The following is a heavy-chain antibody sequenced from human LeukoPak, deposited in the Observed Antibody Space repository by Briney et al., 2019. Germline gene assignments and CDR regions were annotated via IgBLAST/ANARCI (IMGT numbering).Heavy chain of an antibody. D-gene: IGHD3-10*01. Sequence: GGSLRLSCAASGFTFSSYWMSWVRQAPGKGLEWVANIKQDGSEKYYVDSVKGRFTISRDNAKNSLYLQMNSLRAEDTAVYYCARARRITMVRWFDPWGQGTLVTVSS. CDR3: ARARRITMVRWFDP. CDR2: IKQDGSEK. CDR1: GFTFSSYW. J-gene: IGHJ5*02. V-gene: IGHV3-7*01.